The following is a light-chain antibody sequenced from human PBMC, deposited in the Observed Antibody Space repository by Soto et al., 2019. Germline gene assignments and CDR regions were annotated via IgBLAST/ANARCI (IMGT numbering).Light chain of an antibody. CDR2: GAS. J-gene: IGKJ3*01. CDR1: QSVSSSY. CDR3: QQYGSSLLT. Sequence: EIVLTQSPGNLSLSPGERATLSCRASQSVSSSYLAWYQQKPGQAPRLLIYGASSRATGIPDRFSGSGSGTDFTLTISRLEPEDFTVYYCQQYGSSLLTFGPGTKVDIK. V-gene: IGKV3-20*01.